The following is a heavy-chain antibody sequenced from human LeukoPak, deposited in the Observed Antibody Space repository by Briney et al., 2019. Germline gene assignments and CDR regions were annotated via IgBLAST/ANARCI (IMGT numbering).Heavy chain of an antibody. CDR2: INPNSGGT. J-gene: IGHJ5*02. CDR1: GYTFTCYY. V-gene: IGHV1-2*02. CDR3: ARDISSWSNWFDP. D-gene: IGHD6-13*01. Sequence: ASVKVSCMASGYTFTCYYMHRVRQAPGQGLEWMGWINPNSGGTNYAQKFQGRVTMTRDTSISTAYMELSRLRSDDTAVYYCARDISSWSNWFDPWGQGTLVTVSS.